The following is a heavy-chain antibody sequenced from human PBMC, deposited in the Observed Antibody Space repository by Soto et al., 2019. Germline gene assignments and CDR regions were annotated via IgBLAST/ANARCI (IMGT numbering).Heavy chain of an antibody. CDR1: GFTFSSYA. CDR2: ISGSGGST. J-gene: IGHJ4*02. D-gene: IGHD6-13*01. V-gene: IGHV3-23*01. CDR3: AKDQLVRGRFRGYFDY. Sequence: TGGSLRLSCAASGFTFSSYAMSWVRQAPGEGLEWVSAISGSGGSTYYADSVKGRFTISRDNSKNTLYLQMNSLRAEDTAVYYCAKDQLVRGRFRGYFDYWGQGTLVTVSS.